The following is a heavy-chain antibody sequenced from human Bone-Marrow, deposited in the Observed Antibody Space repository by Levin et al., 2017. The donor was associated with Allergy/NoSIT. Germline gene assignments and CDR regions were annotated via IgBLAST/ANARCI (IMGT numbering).Heavy chain of an antibody. J-gene: IGHJ4*02. CDR2: TYYRSKWYS. V-gene: IGHV6-1*01. CDR3: ARGNGLTGFDY. Sequence: SQTLSLTCAISGDSVSSTSGAWSWIRQSPSSGLEWLGWTYYRSKWYSFYAGSVKSRITINPDTSKNQFSLQLNSVTPEDTAVYYCARGNGLTGFDYWGQGTLVAVSS. D-gene: IGHD1-1*01. CDR1: GDSVSSTSGA.